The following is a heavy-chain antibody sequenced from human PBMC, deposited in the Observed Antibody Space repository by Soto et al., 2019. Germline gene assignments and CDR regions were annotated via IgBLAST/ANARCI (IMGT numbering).Heavy chain of an antibody. Sequence: QVQLQESGPGLVKPSETLSLTCTVSGGSISSYYWSWIRQPPGKGLDWIGYIYYSGSTNYNTSLKSRVTISVDTSKNQFSLKLSSVTAADTAVYYCARARRYSSSWYTSKGCFHYWGQGTLLTLSS. V-gene: IGHV4-59*01. CDR1: GGSISSYY. D-gene: IGHD6-13*01. CDR3: ARARRYSSSWYTSKGCFHY. CDR2: IYYSGST. J-gene: IGHJ4*02.